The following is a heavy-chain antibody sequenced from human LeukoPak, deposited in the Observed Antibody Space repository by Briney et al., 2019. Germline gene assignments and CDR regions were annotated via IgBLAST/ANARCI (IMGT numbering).Heavy chain of an antibody. D-gene: IGHD1-7*01. CDR3: ARDSSHKMGTTPTPYFDY. CDR2: INPSGGST. Sequence: GASVKVSCKASGYTFTSYYMHWVRQAPGQGLEWMGIINPSGGSTSHAQKFQGRVTMTRDTSTSTVYMELSSLRSEDTARYYCARDSSHKMGTTPTPYFDYWGQGTLVTVSS. CDR1: GYTFTSYY. V-gene: IGHV1-46*01. J-gene: IGHJ4*02.